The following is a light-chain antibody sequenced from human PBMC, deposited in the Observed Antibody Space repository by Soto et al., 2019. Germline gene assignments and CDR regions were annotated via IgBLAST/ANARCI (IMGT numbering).Light chain of an antibody. Sequence: DIQMTQSPSSLSASVGDRVTITCRASQTISSYLNWYQQKPGKAPKLLIYAASMLESGVPSRFSGNRSGTDFTLNISSLQPEDCAAYHCQQSSRTPWTFGQGTKVEIK. CDR3: QQSSRTPWT. V-gene: IGKV1-39*01. CDR1: QTISSY. J-gene: IGKJ1*01. CDR2: AAS.